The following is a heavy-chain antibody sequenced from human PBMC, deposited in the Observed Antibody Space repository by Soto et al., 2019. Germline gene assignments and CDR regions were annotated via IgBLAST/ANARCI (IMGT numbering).Heavy chain of an antibody. CDR2: INPNSGST. CDR1: GYTFTGYY. V-gene: IGHV1-2*02. D-gene: IGHD3-3*01. CDR3: ARDSAYYDFWSGYYPDAFDI. J-gene: IGHJ3*02. Sequence: QVQLVQSGAEVKKPGASVKVSCKASGYTFTGYYMHWVRQAPGQGLEWMGWINPNSGSTNYAQKFQGRVTMTRDTSISTAYMELSRLRSDDTAVYYCARDSAYYDFWSGYYPDAFDIWGQGTMVTVSS.